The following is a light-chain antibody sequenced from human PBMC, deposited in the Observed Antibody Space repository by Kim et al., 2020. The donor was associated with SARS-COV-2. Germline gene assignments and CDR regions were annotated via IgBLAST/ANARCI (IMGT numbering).Light chain of an antibody. V-gene: IGLV10-54*01. CDR3: LAWDTSLSAWV. Sequence: QTGKGTCTGNRNNVGDQGAAGRQQHEGHPPKLLSYRNNRRPSGISERLSASRSGNTASLTITGLQPEDEADYYCLAWDTSLSAWVFGGGTQLTVL. CDR1: RNNVGDQG. CDR2: RNN. J-gene: IGLJ3*02.